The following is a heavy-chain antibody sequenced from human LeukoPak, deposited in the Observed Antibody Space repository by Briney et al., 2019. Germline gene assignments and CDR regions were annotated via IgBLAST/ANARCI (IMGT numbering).Heavy chain of an antibody. V-gene: IGHV3-21*01. CDR3: ASSGWGSGYYYGMDV. J-gene: IGHJ6*02. Sequence: GGSLRLSCAGSGFTFSTYTMNWVRQAPGKGLEWVSSISSSSSYMYFADSVKGRFTISRDNAKNSLDLQMNSLRAEDTAVYYCASSGWGSGYYYGMDVWGQGTTVTVSS. D-gene: IGHD2-21*01. CDR1: GFTFSTYT. CDR2: ISSSSSYM.